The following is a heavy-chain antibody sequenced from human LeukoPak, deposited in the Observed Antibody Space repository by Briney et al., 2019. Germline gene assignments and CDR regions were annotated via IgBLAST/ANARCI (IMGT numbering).Heavy chain of an antibody. Sequence: ASVKVSCKVSGYTLTELSMHWVRQAPGKGLEWMGGFDPEDAEAIYAQKFQGRVTMTEDTSTDTAYMELSSLRSEDTAVYYCATFSKRITIFGVVNSPIWNGMDVWGQGTTVTVSS. CDR1: GYTLTELS. V-gene: IGHV1-24*01. J-gene: IGHJ6*02. CDR3: ATFSKRITIFGVVNSPIWNGMDV. CDR2: FDPEDAEA. D-gene: IGHD3-3*01.